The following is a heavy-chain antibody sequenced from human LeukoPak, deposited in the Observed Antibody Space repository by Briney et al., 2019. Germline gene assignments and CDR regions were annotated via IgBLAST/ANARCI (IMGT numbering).Heavy chain of an antibody. J-gene: IGHJ4*02. V-gene: IGHV1-3*01. D-gene: IGHD2-15*01. CDR3: ARDDDHHCSGGSCYPDFDY. Sequence: ASVKVSCKASGYTFTSYAMHWVRQAPGQRLEWMGWINAGNGNTKYSQKFQGRVTITRDTSASTAYMELSSLRSEDTAVYYCARDDDHHCSGGSCYPDFDYRGQGTLVTVSS. CDR1: GYTFTSYA. CDR2: INAGNGNT.